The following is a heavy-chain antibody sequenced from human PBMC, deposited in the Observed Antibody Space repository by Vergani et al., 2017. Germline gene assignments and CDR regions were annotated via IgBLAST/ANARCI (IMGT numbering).Heavy chain of an antibody. J-gene: IGHJ5*02. CDR1: GISVTDYN. CDR2: LSTTGGS. V-gene: IGHV4-59*02. D-gene: IGHD6-13*01. CDR3: AWDTHSWQRADR. Sequence: QAQLQESGPGLVKPSETLSLTCHVFGISVTDYNCNWIRQAPGKGLEWIGSLSTTGGSTHASHNPSLKSRVSISVDTSKRQFSLRLTSVTAAESAIYYCAWDTHSWQRADRWGQGLLVSVSS.